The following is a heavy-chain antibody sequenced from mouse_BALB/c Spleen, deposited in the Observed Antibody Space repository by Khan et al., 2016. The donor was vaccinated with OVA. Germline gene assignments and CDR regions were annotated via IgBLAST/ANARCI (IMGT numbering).Heavy chain of an antibody. CDR1: GFTFSSYW. D-gene: IGHD3-3*01. CDR3: TARAYALGY. Sequence: EVKLEESGGGLVQPGGSMKLSCVASGFTFSSYWMSWVRQSPEKGLEWVAEIRLKSDNYATHYAESVKGKFTISRDDSKSRLYLQMNSLRAEDTGIYYCTARAYALGYWGQGTSVTVSS. CDR2: IRLKSDNYAT. V-gene: IGHV6-3*01. J-gene: IGHJ4*01.